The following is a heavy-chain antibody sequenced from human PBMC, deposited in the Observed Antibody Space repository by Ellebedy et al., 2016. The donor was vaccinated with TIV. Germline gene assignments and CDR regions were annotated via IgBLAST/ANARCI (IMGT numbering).Heavy chain of an antibody. D-gene: IGHD6-25*01. CDR1: GGSISSSSYY. Sequence: MLSETLSLTCTVSGGSISSSSYYWGWIRQPPGKGLEWIGSIYYSGSTYYNPSLKSRVTISVDTSKNQFSLKLSSVTAADTAVYYCARHINRGCYFDYWGQGTLVTVSS. CDR3: ARHINRGCYFDY. V-gene: IGHV4-39*01. CDR2: IYYSGST. J-gene: IGHJ4*02.